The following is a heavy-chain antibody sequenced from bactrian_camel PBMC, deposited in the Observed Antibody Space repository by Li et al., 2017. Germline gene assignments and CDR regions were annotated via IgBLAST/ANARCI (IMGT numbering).Heavy chain of an antibody. V-gene: IGHV3S53*01. D-gene: IGHD3*01. J-gene: IGHJ4*01. Sequence: VQLVESGGGSVQAGGSLRLSCAGSVYTDCMGWFRQAPGKERDIVARISPDGTTRYAESVKGRFTISRDNAKSTVYLQMNSLQTDDTGMYYCAIGRIALSSGTVLWDEPTGQGTQVTVS. CDR2: ISPDGTT. CDR1: VYTDC.